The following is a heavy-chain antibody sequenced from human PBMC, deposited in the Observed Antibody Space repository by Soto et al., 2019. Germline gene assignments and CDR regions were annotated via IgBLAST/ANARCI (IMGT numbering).Heavy chain of an antibody. CDR3: SRRAPEGFDP. CDR1: GGSFGSSAYY. V-gene: IGHV4-39*01. CDR2: INYSGST. Sequence: PSETLSLTCGVSGGSFGSSAYYWGWIRQAPGKGLEWIGSINYSGSTYYNPSLKSRVTISVDTPRNQFSLKLSSVTAADTALYYCSRRAPEGFDPWGQGTLATVSS. J-gene: IGHJ5*02.